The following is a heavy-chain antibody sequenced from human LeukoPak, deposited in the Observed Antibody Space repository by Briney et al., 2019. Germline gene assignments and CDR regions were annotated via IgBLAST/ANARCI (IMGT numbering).Heavy chain of an antibody. J-gene: IGHJ1*01. CDR2: VYYTGAS. D-gene: IGHD2-15*01. CDR1: GGSISSSSYY. V-gene: IGHV4-39*07. Sequence: SETLSLTCTVSGGSISSSSYYWGWIRQPPGKGLEWIGSVYYTGASYYNPSLKSRVTISVDTSKNQFSLKLSSVTAADTAVYYCAREGYCSGGSCARYFQHWGQGTLVTVSS. CDR3: AREGYCSGGSCARYFQH.